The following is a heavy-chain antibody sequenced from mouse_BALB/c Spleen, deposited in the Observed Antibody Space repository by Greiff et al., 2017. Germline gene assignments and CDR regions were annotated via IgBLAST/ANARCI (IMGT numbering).Heavy chain of an antibody. D-gene: IGHD2-1*01. CDR2: INPGSGGT. V-gene: IGHV1-54*01. Sequence: QVQLQQSGAELVRPGTSVKVSCKASGYAFTNYLIEWVKQRPGQGLEWIGVINPGSGGTNYNEKFKGKATLTADKSSSTAYMQLSSLTSDDSAVYFCARNPYGNYAMDYWGQGTSVTVSA. CDR1: GYAFTNYL. CDR3: ARNPYGNYAMDY. J-gene: IGHJ4*01.